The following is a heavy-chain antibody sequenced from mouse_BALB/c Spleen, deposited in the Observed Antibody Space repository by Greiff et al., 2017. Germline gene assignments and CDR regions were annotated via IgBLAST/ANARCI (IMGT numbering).Heavy chain of an antibody. Sequence: QVHVKQSGAELVKPGASVKLSCKASGYTFTEYIIHWVKQRSGQGLEWIGWFYPGSGRIKYNEKFKDKATLTADKSSSTVYMELSRLTSEDSAVYFCARHEASYGYDPFYYAMDYWGQGTSVTVSS. CDR3: ARHEASYGYDPFYYAMDY. CDR2: FYPGSGRI. D-gene: IGHD2-2*01. J-gene: IGHJ4*01. V-gene: IGHV1-62-2*01. CDR1: GYTFTEYI.